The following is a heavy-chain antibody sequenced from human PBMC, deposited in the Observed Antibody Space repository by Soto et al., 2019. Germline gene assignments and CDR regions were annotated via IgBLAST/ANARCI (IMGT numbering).Heavy chain of an antibody. Sequence: QVQLQESGPGLVKPSQTLSLTCTVSGGSISSGGYYWSWIRQHPGKGLEWIGYIYYSGSTYYNPSHRSXXTXSXGTAKHQFSLKLSSVPAADTAVYYCARVGGVHYFDYWGQGTLVTVSS. CDR3: ARVGGVHYFDY. CDR1: GGSISSGGYY. J-gene: IGHJ4*02. V-gene: IGHV4-31*03. CDR2: IYYSGST. D-gene: IGHD2-8*02.